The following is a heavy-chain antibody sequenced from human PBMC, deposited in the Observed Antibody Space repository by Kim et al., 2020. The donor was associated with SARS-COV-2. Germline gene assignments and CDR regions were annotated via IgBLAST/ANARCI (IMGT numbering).Heavy chain of an antibody. CDR2: IYYSGST. CDR3: ARDRKGLFYFDY. CDR1: GGSISSSSYY. D-gene: IGHD3-16*01. Sequence: SETLSLTCTVSGGSISSSSYYWGWIRQPPGKGLEWIGSIYYSGSTYYNPSLKSRVTISVDTSKNQFSLKLSSVTAADTAVYYCARDRKGLFYFDYWGQGT. V-gene: IGHV4-39*07. J-gene: IGHJ4*02.